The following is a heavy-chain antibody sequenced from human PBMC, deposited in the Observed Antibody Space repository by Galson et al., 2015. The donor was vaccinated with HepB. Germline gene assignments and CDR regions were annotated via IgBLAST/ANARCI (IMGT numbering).Heavy chain of an antibody. V-gene: IGHV3-23*01. CDR1: GFTFSSYA. Sequence: SLRLSCAASGFTFSSYAMSWVRQAPGKGLEWVSTISGSGGSTYYADSVKGRFTISRDNSKNTLYLQMNSLRAEDTAVYYCAKDGDRGYTYGYSYFDYWGQGTLVTVSS. D-gene: IGHD5-18*01. CDR3: AKDGDRGYTYGYSYFDY. J-gene: IGHJ4*02. CDR2: ISGSGGST.